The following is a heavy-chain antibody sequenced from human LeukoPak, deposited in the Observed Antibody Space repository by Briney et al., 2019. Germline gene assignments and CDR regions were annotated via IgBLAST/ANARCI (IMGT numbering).Heavy chain of an antibody. J-gene: IGHJ3*02. CDR2: INPSGGST. D-gene: IGHD5-24*01. Sequence: ASVKVSCKASGYTFTSYYMHWVRQAPGQGLEWMGIINPSGGSTSYAQKFQGRVTMTRDMSTSTVYMELSSLRSEDTAVYYCASSLATIAEDDAFDIWGQGTMVTVSS. CDR3: ASSLATIAEDDAFDI. CDR1: GYTFTSYY. V-gene: IGHV1-46*01.